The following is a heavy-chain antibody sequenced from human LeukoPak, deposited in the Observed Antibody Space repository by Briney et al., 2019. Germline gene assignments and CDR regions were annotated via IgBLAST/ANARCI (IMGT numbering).Heavy chain of an antibody. Sequence: GGSLRLSCAASGFTFSSYWMHWVRQALRKGLVWVSRINSDGSSTTYADSVRGRFTISRDNAKNTLYLQMNSLRAEDTAVYYCAKEYASGSYCDYWGQGTLVTVSS. D-gene: IGHD1-26*01. CDR3: AKEYASGSYCDY. CDR1: GFTFSSYW. CDR2: INSDGSST. J-gene: IGHJ4*02. V-gene: IGHV3-74*01.